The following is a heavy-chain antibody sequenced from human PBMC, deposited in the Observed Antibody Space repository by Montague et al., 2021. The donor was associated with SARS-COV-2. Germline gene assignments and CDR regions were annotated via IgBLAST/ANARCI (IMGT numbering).Heavy chain of an antibody. J-gene: IGHJ5*02. D-gene: IGHD3-22*01. Sequence: SETLSLTCVVSNGSISSNEWWSWVRQAPGKGLEGIGEIYHTGGTNYNPSLRSRVTISLDKFENQFSLKLTSVTAAATAVYYCARLGGLIGRPPAGYKWSDPWGQGTLVSVSS. CDR3: ARLGGLIGRPPAGYKWSDP. CDR2: IYHTGGT. CDR1: NGSISSNEW. V-gene: IGHV4-4*02.